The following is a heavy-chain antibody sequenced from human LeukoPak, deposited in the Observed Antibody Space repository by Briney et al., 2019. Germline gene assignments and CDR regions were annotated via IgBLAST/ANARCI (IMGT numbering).Heavy chain of an antibody. CDR3: ARLWYYGSGSPTLDY. CDR2: INHSGSS. V-gene: IGHV4-34*01. Sequence: PSETLSLTCAVYGVSFSDYYWSWIRQPPGKGLEWIGEINHSGSSSYNPSLKSRVTISVDTSKNQFSLRLSSVTAADTAVYHCARLWYYGSGSPTLDYWGQGTLVTVSS. CDR1: GVSFSDYY. D-gene: IGHD3-10*01. J-gene: IGHJ4*02.